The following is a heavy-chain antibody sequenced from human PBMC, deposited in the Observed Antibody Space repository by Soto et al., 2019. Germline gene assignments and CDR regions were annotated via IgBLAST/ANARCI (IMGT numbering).Heavy chain of an antibody. CDR1: GFTFSSYG. CDR3: ARERGLRGPSLLWYFDL. Sequence: QVQLVESGGGVVQPGRSLRLSCAASGFTFSSYGMHWVRQAPGKGLEWVAVIWYDGSNKYYADSVKGRFTISRDNSKNTLYLQMNSLRAEDTAVYYCARERGLRGPSLLWYFDLWGRGTLVTVSS. D-gene: IGHD3-10*01. J-gene: IGHJ2*01. CDR2: IWYDGSNK. V-gene: IGHV3-33*01.